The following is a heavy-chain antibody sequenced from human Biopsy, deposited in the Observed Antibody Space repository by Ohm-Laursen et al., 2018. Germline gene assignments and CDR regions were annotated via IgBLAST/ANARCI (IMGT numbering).Heavy chain of an antibody. CDR1: GGSFSGYY. V-gene: IGHV4-34*01. CDR3: ARAVDYYAPYYYYGLDV. D-gene: IGHD3-10*01. CDR2: INQRGSN. Sequence: SVTLSLTCAVYGGSFSGYYWGWIRQRPGQGLEWIGEINQRGSNNYNPSLKSRATITVNTSNNQFSLKLRPVTAADTAVYYCARAVDYYAPYYYYGLDVWGQGTTVTVSS. J-gene: IGHJ6*02.